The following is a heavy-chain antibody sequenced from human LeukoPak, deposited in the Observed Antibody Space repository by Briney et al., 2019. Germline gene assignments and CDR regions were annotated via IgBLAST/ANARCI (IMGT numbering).Heavy chain of an antibody. D-gene: IGHD3-22*01. Sequence: SVKVSCKASGGTFSSYAISWVRQAPGQGLEWMGGIIPIFGTANYAQKFQGRVTITTDESTSTAYMELSSLRSEDTAEYYCARTYDSSGYSAFDIWGQGTMVTVSS. CDR2: IIPIFGTA. J-gene: IGHJ3*02. CDR1: GGTFSSYA. CDR3: ARTYDSSGYSAFDI. V-gene: IGHV1-69*05.